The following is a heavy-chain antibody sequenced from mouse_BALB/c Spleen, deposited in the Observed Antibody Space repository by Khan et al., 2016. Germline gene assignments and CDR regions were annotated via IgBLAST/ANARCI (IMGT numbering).Heavy chain of an antibody. CDR3: ASGYDLAWFAY. V-gene: IGHV1S135*01. D-gene: IGHD2-2*01. J-gene: IGHJ3*01. Sequence: VQLQQSGPELVKPGASVKVFCKAAGYAFTSYNMYWVKQSHGKSLEWIGYIDPYNGGTSYNQKFKDKATLTVDKSSSTAYMHLNSLTSEDSAVXYCASGYDLAWFAYWGQGTLVTVSA. CDR1: GYAFTSYN. CDR2: IDPYNGGT.